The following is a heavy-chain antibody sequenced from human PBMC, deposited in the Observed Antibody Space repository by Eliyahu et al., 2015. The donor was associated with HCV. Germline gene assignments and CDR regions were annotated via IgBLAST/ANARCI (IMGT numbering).Heavy chain of an antibody. D-gene: IGHD6-19*01. J-gene: IGHJ4*02. V-gene: IGHV4-59*01. Sequence: QVQLQESGPGLVKPSETXSLTCTVSGGSIXNYYWGXLRQPPGKGXECIGYXXXSGTTNYXPSLKSRITMSVDTSSNQFSLRLNSVTAADTAVYFCARVGGATGWFFDYWGQGSLVSVSS. CDR1: GGSIXNYY. CDR3: ARVGGATGWFFDY. CDR2: XXXSGTT.